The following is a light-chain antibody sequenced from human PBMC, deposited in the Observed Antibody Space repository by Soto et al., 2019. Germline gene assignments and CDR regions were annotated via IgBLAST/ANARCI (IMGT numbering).Light chain of an antibody. J-gene: IGKJ1*01. V-gene: IGKV3-15*01. Sequence: EIVLTQSPATLSVSPGERATLSCRASQSVTSNLAWYQQKPGQAPRLLIYAASTRATGIPARFSGSGSGTEFTLTISSLQSEDFAVYYCHQYNNWPPWTFGQGTEVEIK. CDR3: HQYNNWPPWT. CDR1: QSVTSN. CDR2: AAS.